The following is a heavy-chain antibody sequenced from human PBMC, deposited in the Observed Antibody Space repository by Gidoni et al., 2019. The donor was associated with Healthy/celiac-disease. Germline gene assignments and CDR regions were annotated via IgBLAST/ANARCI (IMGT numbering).Heavy chain of an antibody. Sequence: QLQLQESGQGLVKPSETLSLTCTVSGGSISSSSYYWGWIRQPPGKGLEWIGSIYYSGSTYYNPSLKSRVTISVDTSKNQFSLKLSSVTAADTAVYYCATSIAVAGTPLYNWFDPWGQGTLVTVSS. CDR3: ATSIAVAGTPLYNWFDP. CDR1: GGSISSSSYY. J-gene: IGHJ5*02. CDR2: IYYSGST. V-gene: IGHV4-39*01. D-gene: IGHD6-19*01.